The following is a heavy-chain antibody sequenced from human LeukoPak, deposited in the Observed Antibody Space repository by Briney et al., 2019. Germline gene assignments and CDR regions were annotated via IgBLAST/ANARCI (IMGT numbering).Heavy chain of an antibody. CDR1: GYTFTSYY. Sequence: GASVKVFCKASGYTFTSYYMHWVRQAPGEGLEWMGIINPSGGSTTYAQKFQGRVTMTRDMSTSTVYMDLSSLRSEDTAVYYCARVAAEVVGLPGAIGFGWLRRDYYYMDVWGKGTTVTVSS. V-gene: IGHV1-46*01. J-gene: IGHJ6*03. D-gene: IGHD2-2*02. CDR2: INPSGGST. CDR3: ARVAAEVVGLPGAIGFGWLRRDYYYMDV.